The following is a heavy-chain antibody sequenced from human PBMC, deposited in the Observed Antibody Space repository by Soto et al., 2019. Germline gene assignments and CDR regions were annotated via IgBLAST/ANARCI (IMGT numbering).Heavy chain of an antibody. CDR3: ARGLPLYCSGGSCYPNGYYMDV. CDR2: INHSGST. CDR1: GGSFSGYY. J-gene: IGHJ6*03. Sequence: SETLSLTCAVYGGSFSGYYWSWIRQPPGKGLEWIGEINHSGSTNYNPSLKSRVTISVDTSKNQFSLKLSSVTAADTAVYYCARGLPLYCSGGSCYPNGYYMDVWGKGTTVTVSS. V-gene: IGHV4-34*01. D-gene: IGHD2-15*01.